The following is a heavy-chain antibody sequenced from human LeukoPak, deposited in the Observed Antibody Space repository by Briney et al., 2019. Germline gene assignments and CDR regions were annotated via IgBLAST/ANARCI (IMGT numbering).Heavy chain of an antibody. Sequence: GGSLRLSCAASGFTFSDYWMNWVRQAPGKGLEWVANINHDGSEKYYVDSVKGRFTISRDNAKNSLYLQMNSLRAEDTAVCYCAREFQVGAVPPVFLEWLFKIYWGQGTLVTVSS. CDR1: GFTFSDYW. CDR3: AREFQVGAVPPVFLEWLFKIY. CDR2: INHDGSEK. D-gene: IGHD3-3*01. V-gene: IGHV3-7*01. J-gene: IGHJ4*02.